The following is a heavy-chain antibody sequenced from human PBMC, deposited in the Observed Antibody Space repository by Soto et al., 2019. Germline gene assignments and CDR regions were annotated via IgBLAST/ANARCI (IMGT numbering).Heavy chain of an antibody. V-gene: IGHV1-69*06. D-gene: IGHD6-19*01. CDR3: ARDVRSSVWYFDNPYYYGMDV. J-gene: IGHJ6*02. CDR1: GGTFSSYA. Sequence: QVQLVQSGAEVKKPGSSVKVSCKASGGTFSSYAISWVRQAPGQGLEWMGGIIPIFGTANYAQKFQGRVTITADKPTGPAYIELSSLGSGDTAAYYGARDVRSSVWYFDNPYYYGMDVWGQGTTVTVSS. CDR2: IIPIFGTA.